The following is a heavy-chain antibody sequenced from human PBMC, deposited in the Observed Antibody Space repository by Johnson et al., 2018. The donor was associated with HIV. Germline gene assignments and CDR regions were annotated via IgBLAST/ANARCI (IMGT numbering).Heavy chain of an antibody. D-gene: IGHD3-16*01. V-gene: IGHV3-NL1*01. Sequence: QVQLVESGGGVVQPGGSLRLSCAASGFTFSSYGMHWVRQAPGKGLEWVSRINSDGSSTNYADSVKGRFTISRDNAKNSLYLQMNSLRADDTAVYYCARGGGDVFDIWGRGTMVTVSS. CDR2: INSDGSST. CDR1: GFTFSSYG. CDR3: ARGGGDVFDI. J-gene: IGHJ3*02.